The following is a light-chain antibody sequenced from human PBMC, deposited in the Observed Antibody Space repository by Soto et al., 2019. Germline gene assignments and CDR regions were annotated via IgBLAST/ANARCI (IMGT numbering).Light chain of an antibody. CDR2: GAS. V-gene: IGKV3-15*01. Sequence: EIVMTQSPATLSVSPGERATLSCRASQGVSSNLAWYQQKPGQAPRLLIYGASTRATGIPARFSGSGSGTEFTLTISSLQSEDFAVYSCQQYNTWPPITFGQGTRLEIK. CDR3: QQYNTWPPIT. CDR1: QGVSSN. J-gene: IGKJ5*01.